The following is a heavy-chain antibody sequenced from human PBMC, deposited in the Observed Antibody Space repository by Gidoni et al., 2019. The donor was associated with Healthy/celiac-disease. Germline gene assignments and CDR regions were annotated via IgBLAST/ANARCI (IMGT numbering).Heavy chain of an antibody. CDR1: GYTFTGYY. CDR3: ARDAGSGSYYEDWFDP. CDR2: INPNSGGT. D-gene: IGHD1-26*01. J-gene: IGHJ5*02. Sequence: QVQLVQSGAEVKKPGASVKVSCKASGYTFTGYYMHWVRQAPEQGLEWMGWINPNSGGTNYAQKFQGRVTMTRDTSISTAYRELSRLRSDDTAVYYCARDAGSGSYYEDWFDPWGQGTLVTVSS. V-gene: IGHV1-2*02.